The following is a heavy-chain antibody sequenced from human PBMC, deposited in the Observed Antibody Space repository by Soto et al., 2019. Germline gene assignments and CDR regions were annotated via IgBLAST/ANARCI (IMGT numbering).Heavy chain of an antibody. J-gene: IGHJ4*02. D-gene: IGHD4-4*01. CDR1: GFTFSSFA. Sequence: GGSLRLSCAASGFTFSSFAMTWFRQAPGKGLEWVSGISGSGGTTHYADSVKGRFTISRDNSKNTLFLQMNSLRAEDTAVYYCAKNFNAAVSTSYFDHWGRGTLVTVSS. CDR2: ISGSGGTT. CDR3: AKNFNAAVSTSYFDH. V-gene: IGHV3-23*01.